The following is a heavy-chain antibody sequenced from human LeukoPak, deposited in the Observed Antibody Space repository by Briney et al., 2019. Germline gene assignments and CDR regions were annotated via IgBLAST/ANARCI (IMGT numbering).Heavy chain of an antibody. J-gene: IGHJ4*02. CDR2: INHSGST. CDR1: GGSFSGYY. V-gene: IGHV4-34*09. Sequence: PSETLSLTCAVYGGSFSGYYWSWIRQPPGKGLEWIGEINHSGSTNYNPSLKSRVTISVDTSKNQFSLKLSSVTAADTAVYYCARFRLGELIFDYWGQGTLVTVSS. CDR3: ARFRLGELIFDY. D-gene: IGHD3-10*01.